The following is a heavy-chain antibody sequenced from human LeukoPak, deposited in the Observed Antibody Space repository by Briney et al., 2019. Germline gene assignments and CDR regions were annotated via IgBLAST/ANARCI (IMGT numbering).Heavy chain of an antibody. CDR2: IKEDGSEK. D-gene: IGHD3-9*01. V-gene: IGHV3-7*02. J-gene: IGHJ3*02. CDR1: GFTFSSYW. Sequence: GGSLRLSCAASGFTFSSYWMSWVRQAPGKGLEWVANIKEDGSEKYYVDSVKGRFTISRDNAKNSLYLQMNSLRAEDTAVYNCAATRGAYDMRGAFDIWGQGTMVTVSS. CDR3: AATRGAYDMRGAFDI.